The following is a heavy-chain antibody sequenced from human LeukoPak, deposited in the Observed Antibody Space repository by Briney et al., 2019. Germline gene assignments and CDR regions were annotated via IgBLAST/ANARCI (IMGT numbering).Heavy chain of an antibody. CDR2: IYYSGST. D-gene: IGHD1-14*01. CDR1: GGSISSGDYY. Sequence: SETLSLTCTVSGGSISSGDYYWSWIRQPPGKGLEWIGYIYYSGSTYYNPSLKSRVTISVDTSKNQFSLKLSSVTAADTAVYYCARADRMAGAFDIWGQGTLVTVSS. V-gene: IGHV4-30-4*08. CDR3: ARADRMAGAFDI. J-gene: IGHJ4*02.